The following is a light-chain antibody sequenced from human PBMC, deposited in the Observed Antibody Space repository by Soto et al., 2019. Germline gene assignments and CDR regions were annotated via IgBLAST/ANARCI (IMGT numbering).Light chain of an antibody. J-gene: IGLJ3*02. CDR3: STYAGSNNFVM. Sequence: QSALTQPPSASGSPGQSVTISCTGSSSDVGSYDYVTWYQQHPGKAPKLMIYDVTKRPSGVPDRFSGSKSGNTASLTVSGLQAEDEADYYCSTYAGSNNFVMFGGGTQLTVL. V-gene: IGLV2-8*01. CDR1: SSDVGSYDY. CDR2: DVT.